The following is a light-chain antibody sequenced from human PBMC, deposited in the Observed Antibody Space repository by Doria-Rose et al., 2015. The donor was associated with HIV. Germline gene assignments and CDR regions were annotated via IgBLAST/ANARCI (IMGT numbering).Light chain of an antibody. J-gene: IGLJ1*01. CDR2: GNT. Sequence: QPVLAQPPSVSGAPGQRVAISCTGSSSNIGAGFDVNWYRQVPCTAPQLLIHGNTNRPSGVPDRFSGSKSGTSASLAISGLRAEDEADYYCQSYDSRLSVYVFGTGTKVTVL. CDR1: SSNIGAGFD. CDR3: QSYDSRLSVYV. V-gene: IGLV1-40*01.